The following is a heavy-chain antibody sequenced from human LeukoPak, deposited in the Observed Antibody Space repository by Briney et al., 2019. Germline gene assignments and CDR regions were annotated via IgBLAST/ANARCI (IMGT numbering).Heavy chain of an antibody. CDR3: AREREIFCTNGVCSHFDY. Sequence: ASVTVSCTASVYTFTVYHMHWVRQAPRQGHEWMGGIIPILGTANYAQKFQGRVTITADESTSTAYMELSSLRSEDTAVYYCAREREIFCTNGVCSHFDYWGQETLVTVSS. D-gene: IGHD2-8*01. CDR1: VYTFTVYH. CDR2: IIPILGTA. V-gene: IGHV1-69*13. J-gene: IGHJ4*02.